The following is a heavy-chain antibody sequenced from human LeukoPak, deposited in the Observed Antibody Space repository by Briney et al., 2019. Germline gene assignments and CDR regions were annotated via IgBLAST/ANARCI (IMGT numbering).Heavy chain of an antibody. CDR2: IYYSGST. V-gene: IGHV4-59*12. D-gene: IGHD3-10*01. CDR3: ARTYGSGSYYNEIWFDP. CDR1: GASISRYY. Sequence: PSETLSLTCTVSGASISRYYWSWIRQPPGKGLEWIGYIYYSGSTNYNPSLKNRVTISVDTSKNQVSPKLSSVTAADTAVYYCARTYGSGSYYNEIWFDPWGQGTLVTVSS. J-gene: IGHJ5*02.